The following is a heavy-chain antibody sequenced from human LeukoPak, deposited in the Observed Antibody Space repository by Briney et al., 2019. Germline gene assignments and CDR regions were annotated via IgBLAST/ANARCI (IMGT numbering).Heavy chain of an antibody. V-gene: IGHV1-2*07. CDR3: ARIDFWSGYCLDY. CDR1: GYTFTDYY. J-gene: IGHJ4*02. D-gene: IGHD3-3*01. CDR2: INPSSGAT. Sequence: ASVKVSCKASGYTFTDYYMHWVRQAPGQGLEWKGWINPSSGATNYAHKFQGRVTMTRDTSITTASMELSRLRPDDTAVYYCARIDFWSGYCLDYWGQGTLVTVSS.